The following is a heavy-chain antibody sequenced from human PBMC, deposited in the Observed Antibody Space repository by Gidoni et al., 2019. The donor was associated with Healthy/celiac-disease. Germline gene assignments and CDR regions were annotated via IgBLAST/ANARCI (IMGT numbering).Heavy chain of an antibody. D-gene: IGHD4-4*01. CDR3: ATVRDYSIYSGYFDY. V-gene: IGHV5-51*01. CDR1: GYSFTSYW. J-gene: IGHJ4*02. Sequence: EVQLVQSGAEVKKPGESLKISCKGSGYSFTSYWIGWVRQMPGKGLEWLGIIYPGDSDTRYSPSFQGQVTISADKSISTAYLQWSSLKASDTAMYYCATVRDYSIYSGYFDYWGQGTLVTVSS. CDR2: IYPGDSDT.